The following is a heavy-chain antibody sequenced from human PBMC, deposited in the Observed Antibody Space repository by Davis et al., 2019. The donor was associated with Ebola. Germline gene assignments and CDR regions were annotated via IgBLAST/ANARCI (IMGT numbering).Heavy chain of an antibody. CDR1: GFTFSSYG. Sequence: GSLRLSCAASGFTFSSYGMHWVRQAPGKGLEWIGEINHSGSTNYNPSLKSRVTISVDTSKNQFSLKLSSVTAADTAVYYCARDWIYGSGSYLRVANNWFDPWGQGTLVTVSS. D-gene: IGHD3-10*01. J-gene: IGHJ5*02. CDR2: INHSGST. CDR3: ARDWIYGSGSYLRVANNWFDP. V-gene: IGHV4-34*01.